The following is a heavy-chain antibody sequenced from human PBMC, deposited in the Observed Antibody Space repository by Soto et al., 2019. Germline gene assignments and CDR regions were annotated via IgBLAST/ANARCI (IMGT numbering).Heavy chain of an antibody. CDR1: GFTFGDYA. Sequence: GGSLRLSCTASGFTFGDYAMSWVRQAPGKGLEWVGFIRSKAYGGTTEYAASVKGRFTISRDDSKSIAYLQMNSLKTEDTAVYYCTRDPYDYIWGSYRYFPSWGQGTLVTVSS. J-gene: IGHJ5*02. CDR2: IRSKAYGGTT. CDR3: TRDPYDYIWGSYRYFPS. D-gene: IGHD3-16*02. V-gene: IGHV3-49*04.